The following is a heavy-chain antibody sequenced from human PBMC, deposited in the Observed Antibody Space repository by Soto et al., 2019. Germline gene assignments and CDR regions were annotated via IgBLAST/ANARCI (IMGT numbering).Heavy chain of an antibody. Sequence: PSQTLSLTCAISGDSVSSNSAAWNWIRQSPSRGLEWLGRTLYRSRWYSEYAVSMKSRITIKPDTSRNQFSLQLNFVTPDDTAVYYCARDRSVDGTDFYYWAQGTLVTVSS. CDR2: TLYRSRWYS. V-gene: IGHV6-1*01. CDR3: ARDRSVDGTDFYY. D-gene: IGHD6-19*01. CDR1: GDSVSSNSAA. J-gene: IGHJ4*02.